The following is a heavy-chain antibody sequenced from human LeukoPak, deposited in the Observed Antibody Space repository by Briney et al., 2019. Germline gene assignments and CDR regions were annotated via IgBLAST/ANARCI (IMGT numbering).Heavy chain of an antibody. D-gene: IGHD3-9*01. CDR2: IYYSGST. CDR3: ARGRAVRYFDWLGWFDP. CDR1: GGSISSYY. V-gene: IGHV4-59*12. Sequence: SETLSLTCTVSGGSISSYYWSWIRQPPGKGLEWIGYIYYSGSTYYNPSLKSRVTISVDTSKSQFSLKLSSVTAADTAVYYCARGRAVRYFDWLGWFDPWGQGTLVTVSS. J-gene: IGHJ5*02.